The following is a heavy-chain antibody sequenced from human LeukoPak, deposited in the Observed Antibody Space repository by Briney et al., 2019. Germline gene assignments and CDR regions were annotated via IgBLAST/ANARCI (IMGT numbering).Heavy chain of an antibody. CDR2: ISSSSSTI. V-gene: IGHV3-48*01. Sequence: GGSLRLSCAASGFTFSSYSMNWVRQAPGKGLEWVSYISSSSSTIYYADSVKGRFTISRDNSKNTLFLQMNSLGVEDTAVYYCATASGSYYSVYWGQGQRSSSLQ. D-gene: IGHD1-26*01. CDR1: GFTFSSYS. J-gene: IGHJ3*01. CDR3: ATASGSYYSVY.